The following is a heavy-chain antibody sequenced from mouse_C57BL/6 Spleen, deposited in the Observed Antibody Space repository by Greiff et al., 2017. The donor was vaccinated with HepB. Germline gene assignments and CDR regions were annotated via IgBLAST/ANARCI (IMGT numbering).Heavy chain of an antibody. CDR3: ARSGYGSSYGYCDV. Sequence: EVQLQQSGPELVKPGASVKISCKASGYTFTDYYMNWVKQSHGKSLEWIGDINPNNGGTSYNQKFKGKATLTVDKSSSTAYMELRSLTSEDSAVYYCARSGYGSSYGYCDVWGTGTTVTVSS. V-gene: IGHV1-26*01. CDR1: GYTFTDYY. J-gene: IGHJ1*03. CDR2: INPNNGGT. D-gene: IGHD1-1*01.